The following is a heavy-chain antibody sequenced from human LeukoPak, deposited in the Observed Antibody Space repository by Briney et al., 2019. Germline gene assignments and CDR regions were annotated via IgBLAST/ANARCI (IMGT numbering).Heavy chain of an antibody. J-gene: IGHJ4*02. CDR1: GYSISSGYY. D-gene: IGHD5-18*01. V-gene: IGHV4-38-2*02. Sequence: SETLSLTCTVSGYSISSGYYWGWIRQPPGKGLEWIGSIYHSGSTYYNPSLKSRVTISVDTSKNQFSLKLSSVTAADTAVYYCATADTAMGTLDYWGQGTLVTVSS. CDR3: ATADTAMGTLDY. CDR2: IYHSGST.